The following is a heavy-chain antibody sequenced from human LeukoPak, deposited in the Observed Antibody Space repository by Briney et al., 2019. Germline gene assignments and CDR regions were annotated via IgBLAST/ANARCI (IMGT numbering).Heavy chain of an antibody. CDR1: GYTFTGYY. D-gene: IGHD2-2*01. V-gene: IGHV1-2*02. CDR3: ARVPPAALTWFDP. Sequence: GASVKVSCKASGYTFTGYYMHWVRQAPGQGLEWMGWINPNSGGTNYAQKFQGRVTMTRDTSISTAYMELSRLRSEDTAVYYCARVPPAALTWFDPWGQGTLVTVSS. CDR2: INPNSGGT. J-gene: IGHJ5*02.